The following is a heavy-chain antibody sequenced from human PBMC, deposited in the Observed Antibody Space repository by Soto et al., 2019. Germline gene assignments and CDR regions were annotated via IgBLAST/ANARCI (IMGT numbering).Heavy chain of an antibody. D-gene: IGHD3-10*01. CDR3: ARGRGSGSYYFDYYYYYMDV. V-gene: IGHV1-8*01. Sequence: ASVKVSCKASGYTFTSYDINWVRQATGQGLEWMGWMNPNSGNTGYAQKFQGRVTMTRNTSISTAYMELSSLRSEDTAVYYCARGRGSGSYYFDYYYYYMDVWGKGTTVTVSS. J-gene: IGHJ6*03. CDR2: MNPNSGNT. CDR1: GYTFTSYD.